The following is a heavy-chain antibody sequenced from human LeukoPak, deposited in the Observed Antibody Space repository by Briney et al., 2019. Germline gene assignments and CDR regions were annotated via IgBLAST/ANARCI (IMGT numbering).Heavy chain of an antibody. V-gene: IGHV1-46*01. CDR2: IDPSAGST. Sequence: ASVKLSCKASGYTFTNYYMHWVRQAPGQGLEWLGIIDPSAGSTTYAQKFQGRVTMTRDTSTSTVYMELSSLRSEDTAVYYCASYGSGVQASFDNWGQGTLVTVSS. J-gene: IGHJ4*02. CDR1: GYTFTNYY. CDR3: ASYGSGVQASFDN. D-gene: IGHD3-10*01.